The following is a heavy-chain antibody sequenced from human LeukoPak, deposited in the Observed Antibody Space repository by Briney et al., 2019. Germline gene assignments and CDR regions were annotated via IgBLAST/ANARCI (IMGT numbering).Heavy chain of an antibody. J-gene: IGHJ5*02. CDR3: ARAGSINSGYWFDP. Sequence: KPGGSLRLSCAASGFTFSNYWMNWVRQAPGKGLEWVSSISSSSSSYIYYADSVKGRFTISRDNAKNSLYLQMNSLRAEDTAVYYCARAGSINSGYWFDPWGQGTLVTVSS. CDR1: GFTFSNYW. D-gene: IGHD6-19*01. CDR2: ISSSSSSYI. V-gene: IGHV3-21*01.